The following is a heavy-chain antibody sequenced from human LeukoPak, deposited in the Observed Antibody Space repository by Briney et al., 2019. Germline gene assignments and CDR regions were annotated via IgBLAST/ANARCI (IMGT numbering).Heavy chain of an antibody. J-gene: IGHJ3*02. Sequence: RTGGSLRLSCAASGFTFSNAWMSWVRQAPGKGLEWVGRIKSKTDGGTTDYAAPVKGRFTISRDDSKNTLYLQMKSLKTEDTAVYYCTREDIVVAVAATGAFDIWGQGTMVTVSS. V-gene: IGHV3-15*01. CDR1: GFTFSNAW. D-gene: IGHD2-15*01. CDR3: TREDIVVAVAATGAFDI. CDR2: IKSKTDGGTT.